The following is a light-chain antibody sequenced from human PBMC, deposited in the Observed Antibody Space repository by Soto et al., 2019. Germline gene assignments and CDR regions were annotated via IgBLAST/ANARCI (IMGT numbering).Light chain of an antibody. Sequence: QSALTQPPSASGSPGQSVTISCTGTSSDVGGYNYVSWYQQHPGKAPKLVIFEVNKRPSGVPDRFYGSKSANTASLTVSGLQTEDEADYYCNSYAGSKSFVFGTGIKVTVL. CDR3: NSYAGSKSFV. V-gene: IGLV2-8*01. CDR2: EVN. CDR1: SSDVGGYNY. J-gene: IGLJ1*01.